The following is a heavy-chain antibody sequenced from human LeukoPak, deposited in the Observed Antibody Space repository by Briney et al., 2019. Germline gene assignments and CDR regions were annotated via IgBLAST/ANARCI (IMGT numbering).Heavy chain of an antibody. D-gene: IGHD6-13*01. Sequence: SETLSLTCTVSGGSVSSTNYYWTWIRQPPGKGLEWIGYVYYRGSTNYNPSLESRVTILVDTSKNQFSLKLRSVTAADTAMYYCAKRARIAIAGTRAGDAIDIWGHGTMVTVFS. J-gene: IGHJ3*02. V-gene: IGHV4-61*01. CDR2: VYYRGST. CDR3: AKRARIAIAGTRAGDAIDI. CDR1: GGSVSSTNYY.